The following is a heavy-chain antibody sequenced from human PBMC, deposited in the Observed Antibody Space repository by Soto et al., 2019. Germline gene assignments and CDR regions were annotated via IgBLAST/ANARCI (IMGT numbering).Heavy chain of an antibody. D-gene: IGHD3-10*01. J-gene: IGHJ4*02. Sequence: QVQLVQSGAEVKKPGSSVKVSCKASGGTFSSYTISWVRQAPGQGLEWMGRIIPILGIANYAQKFQGRVTITADKTTSTAYMELSRLRSEDTAVYYCAREEYYYGSGAFFDYWGQGNLVTVSS. CDR3: AREEYYYGSGAFFDY. V-gene: IGHV1-69*08. CDR2: IIPILGIA. CDR1: GGTFSSYT.